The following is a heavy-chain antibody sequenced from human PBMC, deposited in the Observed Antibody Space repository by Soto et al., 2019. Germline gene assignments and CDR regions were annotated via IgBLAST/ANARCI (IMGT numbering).Heavy chain of an antibody. CDR3: AGGPIGINYYYYYMDV. CDR1: GFTVSSNY. D-gene: IGHD3-10*01. V-gene: IGHV3-53*04. CDR2: IYSGGST. J-gene: IGHJ6*03. Sequence: GGSLRLSCAASGFTVSSNYMSWVRQAPGKGLEWVSVIYSGGSTYYADSVKGRFTISRHNSKNTLYLQMNSLRAEDTAVYYCAGGPIGINYYYYYMDVWGKGTTVTVSS.